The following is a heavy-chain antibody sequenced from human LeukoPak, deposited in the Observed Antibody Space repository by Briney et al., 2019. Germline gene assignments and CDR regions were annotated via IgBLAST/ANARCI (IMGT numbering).Heavy chain of an antibody. CDR2: ISGSGGST. CDR1: GFTFSSYA. CDR3: AKGSNYYDSSGYSHYFDY. Sequence: PGGSLRLSCAASGFTFSSYAMSWVRQTPGKGLEWVSAISGSGGSTYYADSVKGRFTISRDNPKNTLYPQMNSLRAEDTAVYYCAKGSNYYDSSGYSHYFDYWGQGTLVTVS. V-gene: IGHV3-23*01. D-gene: IGHD3-22*01. J-gene: IGHJ4*02.